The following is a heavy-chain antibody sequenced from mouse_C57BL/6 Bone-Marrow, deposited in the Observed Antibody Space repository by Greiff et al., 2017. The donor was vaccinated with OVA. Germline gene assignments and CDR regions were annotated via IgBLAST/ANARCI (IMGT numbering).Heavy chain of an antibody. D-gene: IGHD2-4*01. CDR3: ARSEGNYYDYEGAMDY. Sequence: VQLQQPGAELVKPGASVKMSCKASGYTFTSYWITWVKQRPGQGLEWIGDIYPGSGSTNYTEQFKSKATLTVDTSYSTAYMQLSSRTSEDSEVYYGARSEGNYYDYEGAMDYWGKGTSVTVSS. V-gene: IGHV1-55*01. J-gene: IGHJ4*01. CDR1: GYTFTSYW. CDR2: IYPGSGST.